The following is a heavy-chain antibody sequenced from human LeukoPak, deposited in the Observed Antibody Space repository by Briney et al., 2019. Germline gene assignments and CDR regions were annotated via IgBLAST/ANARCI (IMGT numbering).Heavy chain of an antibody. V-gene: IGHV3-30-3*01. CDR3: ARDFDYYDTRFALGQESAFDI. D-gene: IGHD3-22*01. CDR1: GFTFSSYA. CDR2: ISYDGSNK. J-gene: IGHJ3*02. Sequence: GRSLRLSCAASGFTFSSYAMHGVRQAPGKGLEWVAVISYDGSNKYYADSVKGRFTISRDNSKNTLYLQMNSLRAEDTAVYYCARDFDYYDTRFALGQESAFDIWGQGTMVTVSS.